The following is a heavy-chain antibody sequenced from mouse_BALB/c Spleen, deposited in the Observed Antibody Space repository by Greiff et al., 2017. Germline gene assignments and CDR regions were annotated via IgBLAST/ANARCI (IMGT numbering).Heavy chain of an antibody. J-gene: IGHJ3*01. V-gene: IGHV5-4*02. CDR3: ARDRGITHVGFAY. D-gene: IGHD1-1*01. Sequence: VQRVESGGGLVKPGGSLKLSCAASGFTFSDYYMYWVRQTPEKRLEWVATISDGGSYTYYPDSVKGRFTISRDNAKNNLYLQMSSLKSEDTAMYYCARDRGITHVGFAYWGQGTLVTVSA. CDR1: GFTFSDYY. CDR2: ISDGGSYT.